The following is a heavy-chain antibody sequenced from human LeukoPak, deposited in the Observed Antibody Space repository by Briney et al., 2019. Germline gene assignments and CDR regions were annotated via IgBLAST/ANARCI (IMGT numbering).Heavy chain of an antibody. D-gene: IGHD1-1*01. J-gene: IGHJ4*02. CDR2: IYYSGST. V-gene: IGHV4-59*01. Sequence: SETLSLTCSVSGGSISSYYWSWIRQPPGKGLEWIGYIYYSGSTNYNPSLKSRVTISVDTSKNQFSLKLSSATAADTAVYYCARAISYTRPFDYWGQGTLVTVSS. CDR1: GGSISSYY. CDR3: ARAISYTRPFDY.